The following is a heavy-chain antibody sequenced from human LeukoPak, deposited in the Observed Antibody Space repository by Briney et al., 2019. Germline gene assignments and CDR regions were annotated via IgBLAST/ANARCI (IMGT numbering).Heavy chain of an antibody. Sequence: ASVKVSCKASGYTFTSYDINWVRQATGQGLEWMGWMKPNSGNTGYAQKFQGRVTITRNTSISTAYMELSSLRSEDTAVYYCARAPSYYIVLMVYAFSHPYYFDYWGQGTLVTVSS. CDR3: ARAPSYYIVLMVYAFSHPYYFDY. CDR2: MKPNSGNT. V-gene: IGHV1-8*03. D-gene: IGHD2-8*01. J-gene: IGHJ4*02. CDR1: GYTFTSYD.